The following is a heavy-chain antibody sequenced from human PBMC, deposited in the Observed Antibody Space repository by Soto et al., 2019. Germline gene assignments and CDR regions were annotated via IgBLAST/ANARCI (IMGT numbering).Heavy chain of an antibody. D-gene: IGHD2-2*01. V-gene: IGHV4-61*08. J-gene: IGHJ5*02. Sequence: ASETLSLTCPVAGGYLSSGVYYWSWIRKHPGKGLEWIGYIYYSGSTNYNPSLKSRVTISVDTSKNQFSLKLSSVTAADTAVYYCARPRDCSSTSCYGALDPWGQGTLVTVSS. CDR1: GGYLSSGVYY. CDR3: ARPRDCSSTSCYGALDP. CDR2: IYYSGST.